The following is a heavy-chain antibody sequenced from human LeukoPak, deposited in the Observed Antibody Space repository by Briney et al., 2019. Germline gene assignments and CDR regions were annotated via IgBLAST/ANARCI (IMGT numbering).Heavy chain of an antibody. CDR1: GFTFSSYG. V-gene: IGHV3-23*01. D-gene: IGHD1-26*01. Sequence: GGSPRLSCAASGFTFSSYGMSWVRQAPGKGLEWVSAISGSGGSTYYADSVKGRFTISRDNSKNTLYLQMSSLRAEDTTVYYCAKDRGGGSLDYWGQGTLVTVSS. CDR3: AKDRGGGSLDY. J-gene: IGHJ4*02. CDR2: ISGSGGST.